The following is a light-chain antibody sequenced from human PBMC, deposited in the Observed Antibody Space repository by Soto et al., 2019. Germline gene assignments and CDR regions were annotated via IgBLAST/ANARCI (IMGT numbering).Light chain of an antibody. V-gene: IGKV1-13*02. CDR3: QQFNSYPIT. Sequence: AIQLTQSPSSLSASVGDRVTITCRASQDIRGALAWYKQKPGKAPKILIYDFSTLESGVPSRFSGSSSGTDFTLTISSLQPVDFATYYCQQFNSYPITFGQGTRLEIK. J-gene: IGKJ5*01. CDR1: QDIRGA. CDR2: DFS.